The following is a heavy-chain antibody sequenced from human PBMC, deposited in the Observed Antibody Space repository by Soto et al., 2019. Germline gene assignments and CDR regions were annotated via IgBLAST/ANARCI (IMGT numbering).Heavy chain of an antibody. CDR2: IIPIFGTA. CDR1: GGTFSSYA. Sequence: SVKVSCKSSGGTFSSYAISWVRQAPGQGLEWMGGIIPIFGTANYAQKFQGRVTITADESTSTAYMELSSLRSEDTAVYYCARGLSSSWYTGDYWGQGTLVTVSS. V-gene: IGHV1-69*13. J-gene: IGHJ4*02. CDR3: ARGLSSSWYTGDY. D-gene: IGHD6-13*01.